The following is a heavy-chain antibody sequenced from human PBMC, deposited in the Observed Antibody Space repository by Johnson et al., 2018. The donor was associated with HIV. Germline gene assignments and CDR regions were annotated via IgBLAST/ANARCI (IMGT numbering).Heavy chain of an antibody. J-gene: IGHJ3*02. CDR1: GFTFTSYG. V-gene: IGHV3-33*01. CDR2: IWYDGSNK. Sequence: QVQLVESGGGVVQPGRSLRLSCAASGFTFTSYGMHGVRQAPGTGLEWVAVIWYDGSNKYYAYSVKGRFTISRDNSKHTRYLQMNSLRAEDTAIYYCVIGMDSSRWDAFDIWGQGTMVTVSS. CDR3: VIGMDSSRWDAFDI. D-gene: IGHD6-13*01.